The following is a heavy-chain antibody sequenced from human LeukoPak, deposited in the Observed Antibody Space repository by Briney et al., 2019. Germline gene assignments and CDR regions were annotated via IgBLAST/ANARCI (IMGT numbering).Heavy chain of an antibody. Sequence: PGGSLRLSCAASGFTFSSYAMSWVRQAPGKGLEWVSAISGSGGSTYYADSVKGRFTISRDKSKNTLYLQMNSLRAEDTAVYYCAKALLWFGELLPLDYWGQGTLVTVSS. CDR3: AKALLWFGELLPLDY. D-gene: IGHD3-10*01. CDR2: ISGSGGST. V-gene: IGHV3-23*01. J-gene: IGHJ4*02. CDR1: GFTFSSYA.